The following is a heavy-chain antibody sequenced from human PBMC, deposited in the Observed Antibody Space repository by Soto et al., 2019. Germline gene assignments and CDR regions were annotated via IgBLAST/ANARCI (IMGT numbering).Heavy chain of an antibody. V-gene: IGHV2-5*02. CDR3: ANRRGVEQQLVFEDRVWFDP. D-gene: IGHD6-13*01. J-gene: IGHJ5*02. CDR1: GFSLSTSGVG. CDR2: IYWDDDK. Sequence: QITLKESGPTLVKPTQTLTLTCTFSGFSLSTSGVGVGWIRQPPGKALEWLALIYWDDDKRYSPSLKSRLTITKEPAKNQVVLTMNNMDPVDTATYYCANRRGVEQQLVFEDRVWFDPWGQGTLVTVSS.